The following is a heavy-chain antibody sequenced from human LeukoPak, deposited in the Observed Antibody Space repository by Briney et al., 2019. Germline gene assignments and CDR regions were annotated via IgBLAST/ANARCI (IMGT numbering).Heavy chain of an antibody. CDR2: INSDGSST. J-gene: IGHJ4*02. CDR1: GFTFSSYW. V-gene: IGHV3-74*01. D-gene: IGHD2-21*02. Sequence: PGGSLRLSCAASGFTFSSYWMHWVRQAPGKGLVWVSRINSDGSSTSYADSVKGRFTISRDNAKNTLYLQMNSLRAEDTAVYYCARDIMPGGGYGKLAYCGGDCYSKDYWGQGTLVTVSS. CDR3: ARDIMPGGGYGKLAYCGGDCYSKDY.